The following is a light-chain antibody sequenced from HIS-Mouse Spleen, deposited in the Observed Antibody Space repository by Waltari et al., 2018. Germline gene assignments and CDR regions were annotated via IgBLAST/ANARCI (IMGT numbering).Light chain of an antibody. CDR3: SSYTSSSTLV. CDR2: DVS. Sequence: QSALTQPASVSGSPGQSITIPCTGTSSDVGGYNYVFRYQQHPGKAPKLMLYDVSNRPSGVSKRFSGSKSGNTASLTISGLQAEDEADYYCSSYTSSSTLVFGGGTKLTVL. J-gene: IGLJ3*02. V-gene: IGLV2-14*03. CDR1: SSDVGGYNY.